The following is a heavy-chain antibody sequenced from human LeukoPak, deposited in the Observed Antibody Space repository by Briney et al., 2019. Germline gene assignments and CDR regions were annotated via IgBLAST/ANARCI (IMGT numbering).Heavy chain of an antibody. CDR1: GGTFSSYA. D-gene: IGHD3-16*01. Sequence: EASVKVSCKASGGTFSSYAISWVRQAPGQGLEWMGWISAYNGNTNYAQKLQGRVTMTTDTSTSTAYMELRSLRSDDTAVYYCARGREDDMITFGGVIDYWGQGTLVTVSS. CDR3: ARGREDDMITFGGVIDY. J-gene: IGHJ4*02. V-gene: IGHV1-18*01. CDR2: ISAYNGNT.